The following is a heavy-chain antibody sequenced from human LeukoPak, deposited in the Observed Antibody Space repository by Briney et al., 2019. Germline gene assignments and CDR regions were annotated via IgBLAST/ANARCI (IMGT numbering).Heavy chain of an antibody. CDR1: GFTFQNYA. CDR3: AKDRFIGYSYGQYFDY. CDR2: ISGSGPST. J-gene: IGHJ4*02. V-gene: IGHV3-23*01. D-gene: IGHD5-18*01. Sequence: GGSLRLSCAASGFTFQNYAMSWVRQAPGKGLEWASSISGSGPSTDYADSVKGRFTISRDKAKNTLYLQMNSLRAEDTAVYYCAKDRFIGYSYGQYFDYWGQGTLVTVSS.